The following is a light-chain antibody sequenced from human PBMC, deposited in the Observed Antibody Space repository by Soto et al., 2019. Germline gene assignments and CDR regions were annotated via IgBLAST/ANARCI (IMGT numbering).Light chain of an antibody. CDR3: QQYGSSPQT. J-gene: IGKJ1*01. Sequence: IVLTQSPGTLSLSPGERATLSCRASQSVSSSYLAWYQQKPGQAPRLLSYGTSSRATGIPDRFSGSGSGTDFTLTISRLELEDFEVYFCQQYGSSPQTFGQGTKVDI. CDR2: GTS. V-gene: IGKV3-20*01. CDR1: QSVSSSY.